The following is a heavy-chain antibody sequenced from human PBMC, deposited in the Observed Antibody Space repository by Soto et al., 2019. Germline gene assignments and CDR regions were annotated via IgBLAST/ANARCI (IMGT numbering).Heavy chain of an antibody. Sequence: PSETLSLTCTVYGGSFSGYYWSWIRQPPGKGLEWIGEINHSGSTNYNPSLKSRVTISVDTSKNQFSLKLSSVTAADTAVYYCARGPSVAPLDYWGQGTLVTVSS. V-gene: IGHV4-34*01. D-gene: IGHD3-10*01. CDR1: GGSFSGYY. CDR2: INHSGST. J-gene: IGHJ4*02. CDR3: ARGPSVAPLDY.